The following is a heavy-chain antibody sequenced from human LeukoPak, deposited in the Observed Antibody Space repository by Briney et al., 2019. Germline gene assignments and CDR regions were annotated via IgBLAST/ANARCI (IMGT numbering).Heavy chain of an antibody. D-gene: IGHD3-10*01. CDR3: ASSPVLLWFGELTL. CDR1: GVTFTTYS. CDR2: ISSSGSTI. Sequence: GGSLRLSCAASGVTFTTYSMTWVRQAPGKGLEWVSYISSSGSTIYYADSVKGRFTISRDNAKNSLYLQMNSLRAEDTAVYYCASSPVLLWFGELTLWGQGTLVTVSS. V-gene: IGHV3-48*04. J-gene: IGHJ4*02.